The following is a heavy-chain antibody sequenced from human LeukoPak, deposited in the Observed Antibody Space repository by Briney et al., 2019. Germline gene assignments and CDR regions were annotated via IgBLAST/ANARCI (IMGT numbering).Heavy chain of an antibody. D-gene: IGHD6-13*01. J-gene: IGHJ4*02. CDR2: ISSSSSYI. Sequence: GGSLRLSCAASGFTFSSYSMNWVRQAPGKGLEWVSSISSSSSYIYYADSVKGRFTISRDNAKNSLFLQMDSLRVEDTAVYYCARDLAAGGPCNYWGQGTLVTVSS. V-gene: IGHV3-21*01. CDR3: ARDLAAGGPCNY. CDR1: GFTFSSYS.